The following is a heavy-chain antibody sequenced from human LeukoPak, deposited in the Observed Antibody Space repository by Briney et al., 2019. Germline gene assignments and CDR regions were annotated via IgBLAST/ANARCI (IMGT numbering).Heavy chain of an antibody. V-gene: IGHV3-74*01. J-gene: IGHJ5*02. Sequence: GGSLRLSCAASGLTFSSYWMHWVRQAPGKGLVWVSRINSDGSSTSYADSVKGRFTISRDNAKNTLYLQMNSLRSEDTAVYYCARESNKEMATTIGWFDPWGQGTLVTVSS. CDR1: GLTFSSYW. D-gene: IGHD5-24*01. CDR3: ARESNKEMATTIGWFDP. CDR2: INSDGSST.